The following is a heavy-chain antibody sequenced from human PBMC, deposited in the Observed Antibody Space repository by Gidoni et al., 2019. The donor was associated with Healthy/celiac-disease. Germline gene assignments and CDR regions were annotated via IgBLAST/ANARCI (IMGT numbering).Heavy chain of an antibody. CDR1: GFTFSDYY. CDR2: ISSSGSTI. V-gene: IGHV3-11*01. D-gene: IGHD3-22*01. J-gene: IGHJ4*02. CDR3: AKDYYDSSGYYYGIVSAVDY. Sequence: QVQLVESGRGLVKPGGSLRLSCAASGFTFSDYYMSWIRQAPGKGLEWVSYISSSGSTIYYADSVKGRFTISRDNAKNSLYLQMNSLRAEDTAVYYCAKDYYDSSGYYYGIVSAVDYWGQGTLVTVSS.